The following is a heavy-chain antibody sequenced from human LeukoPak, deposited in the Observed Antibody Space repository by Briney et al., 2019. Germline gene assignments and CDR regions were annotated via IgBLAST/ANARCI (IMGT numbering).Heavy chain of an antibody. D-gene: IGHD5-12*01. CDR3: ARGFIVATIHLDY. J-gene: IGHJ4*02. Sequence: SETLSLTCTVSGGSISSYYWSWIRQPPGKGLEWVGYIYYSGSTNYNPSLKSRVTISVDTYKNQFSLKLSSVTAADTAVYYCARGFIVATIHLDYWGQGTLVTVSS. CDR2: IYYSGST. V-gene: IGHV4-59*01. CDR1: GGSISSYY.